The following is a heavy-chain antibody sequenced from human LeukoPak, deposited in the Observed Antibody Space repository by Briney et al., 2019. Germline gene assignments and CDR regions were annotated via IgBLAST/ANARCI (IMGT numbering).Heavy chain of an antibody. CDR1: GFTFSSYA. D-gene: IGHD3-10*01. V-gene: IGHV3-23*01. Sequence: GGSLRLSCAASGFTFSSYAMSWVRQAPGKGLEWVSAISDSGGSTYYADSVKGRFTISRDNSKNTLYLQMNSLRAEDTAVYYCAKGQRYGSGSYPDYWGQGTLVTVSS. CDR2: ISDSGGST. CDR3: AKGQRYGSGSYPDY. J-gene: IGHJ4*02.